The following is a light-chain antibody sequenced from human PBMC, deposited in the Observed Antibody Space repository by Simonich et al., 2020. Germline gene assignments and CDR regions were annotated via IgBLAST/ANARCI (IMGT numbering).Light chain of an antibody. CDR3: QQYYSTPYT. CDR2: WAS. J-gene: IGKJ2*01. CDR1: QSVLYSSNNKNY. Sequence: IVMTQSPDSLAVSLCERATINCKSSQSVLYSSNNKNYLAWYQQKPGQPPKLLIYWASTRESGVPDRCSGSGSGTDFTLTISSLQAEDVAVYYCQQYYSTPYTFGQGTKLEIK. V-gene: IGKV4-1*01.